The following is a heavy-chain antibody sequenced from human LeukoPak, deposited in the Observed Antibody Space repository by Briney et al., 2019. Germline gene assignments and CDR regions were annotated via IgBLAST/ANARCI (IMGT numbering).Heavy chain of an antibody. CDR3: ASNYYGSGSYYAH. CDR2: IYYSGST. CDR1: GGSISSYY. D-gene: IGHD3-10*01. Sequence: SETLSLTCTVSGGSISSYYWSWIRQPPGKGLEWIGYIYYSGSTNYNPSLKSRVTISVDTSKNQFSLKLSSVTAADTAVYYCASNYYGSGSYYAHWGQGTLVTVSS. J-gene: IGHJ4*02. V-gene: IGHV4-59*01.